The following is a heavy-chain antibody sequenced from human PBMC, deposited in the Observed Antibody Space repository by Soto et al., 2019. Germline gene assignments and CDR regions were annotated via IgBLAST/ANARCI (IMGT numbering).Heavy chain of an antibody. CDR3: AKGAVTTDYYYGMDV. V-gene: IGHV3-30*18. Sequence: QVQLVESGGGVVQPGRSLRLSCAASGFTFSSYGMHWVRQAPGKGLEWVAVISYDGSNKYYADSVKGRFTISRDNSKNTLYLQMNSLRAEDTAVYYCAKGAVTTDYYYGMDVWGQGTTVTVSS. D-gene: IGHD4-4*01. CDR2: ISYDGSNK. J-gene: IGHJ6*02. CDR1: GFTFSSYG.